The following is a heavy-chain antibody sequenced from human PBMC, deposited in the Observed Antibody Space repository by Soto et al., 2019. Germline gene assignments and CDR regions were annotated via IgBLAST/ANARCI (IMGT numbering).Heavy chain of an antibody. Sequence: QVQLVQSGAEVKKPGASVKVSCKASGYTFTSYDINWVRQATGQGLEYLGWMNPNSGNTGYVQKFQGIVTMTRDTFIITAFINRICLRFDDSDVFYCARGIMYGDYSRLVDPWGQGTLVTVSS. CDR2: MNPNSGNT. J-gene: IGHJ5*02. CDR3: ARGIMYGDYSRLVDP. D-gene: IGHD3-22*01. CDR1: GYTFTSYD. V-gene: IGHV1-8*01.